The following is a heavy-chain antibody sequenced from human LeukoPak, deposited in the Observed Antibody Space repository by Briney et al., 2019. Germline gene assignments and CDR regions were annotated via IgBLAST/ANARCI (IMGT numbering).Heavy chain of an antibody. V-gene: IGHV4-39*07. Sequence: PSETLSLTCSVSGGSISSSSYYWGWIRQPPGKGLEWIGTFHYSGSTYYNPSLKSRVTISVNMSKNQFSLKLISVTAADTAVYYCARLYRKTYKWNDQPDYWGQGTLVTVSS. D-gene: IGHD1-20*01. CDR2: FHYSGST. CDR1: GGSISSSSYY. J-gene: IGHJ4*02. CDR3: ARLYRKTYKWNDQPDY.